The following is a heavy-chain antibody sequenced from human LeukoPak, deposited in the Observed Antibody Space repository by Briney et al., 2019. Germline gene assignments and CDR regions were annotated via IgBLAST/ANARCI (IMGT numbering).Heavy chain of an antibody. CDR2: IKQDGSEK. CDR3: ASLGN. J-gene: IGHJ4*02. Sequence: PGGSLRLSCAASGFPFSNYWMNWVRQAPGKGPEWVANIKQDGSEKFYVDSVKGRFTISRDNAKNSLYLQMNSLRADDTAVYYCASLGNWGQGTLVTVSS. CDR1: GFPFSNYW. V-gene: IGHV3-7*01. D-gene: IGHD1-1*01.